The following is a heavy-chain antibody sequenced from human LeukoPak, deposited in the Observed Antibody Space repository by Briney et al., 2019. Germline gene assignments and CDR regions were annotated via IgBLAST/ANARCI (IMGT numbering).Heavy chain of an antibody. CDR1: GFTFSSYW. D-gene: IGHD4-17*01. J-gene: IGHJ4*02. Sequence: GGSLRLSCAASGFTFSSYWMSWVRQAPGKGLVWVSRIKTDGSITSYADSVKGRFTISRDNAKNTLYLQMNSLRAEDTAVYYCARDRTTVTVFDYWGQGTLVTVSS. CDR2: IKTDGSIT. V-gene: IGHV3-74*01. CDR3: ARDRTTVTVFDY.